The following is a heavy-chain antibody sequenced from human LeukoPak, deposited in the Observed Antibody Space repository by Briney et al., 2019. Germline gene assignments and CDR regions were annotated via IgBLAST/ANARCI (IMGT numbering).Heavy chain of an antibody. CDR3: ARGQKDNGVSSSWYYFGMDV. CDR1: GYTFTSSD. J-gene: IGHJ6*02. CDR2: MNPNSGNT. V-gene: IGHV1-8*01. Sequence: GASVEVSCKASGYTFTSSDINWVRQATGQGLEWMGRMNPNSGNTDYAQKFQGRVTMTRNTSISTAYMELSSLRSEDTAVYYCARGQKDNGVSSSWYYFGMDVWGQGTTVTVSS. D-gene: IGHD6-13*01.